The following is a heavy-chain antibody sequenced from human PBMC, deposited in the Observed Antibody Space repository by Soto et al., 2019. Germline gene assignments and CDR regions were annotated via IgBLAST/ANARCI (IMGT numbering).Heavy chain of an antibody. Sequence: QVQLVQSGAEVKKPGASVKVSCKASGYTFTSYGISWVRQAPGQGLEWMGWISASNGNTNYAQKLQGRVTMTTDTSTSTAYMELRILRSDDTAVYYCKSDRGAYGMDVWGQGTTVTVSS. J-gene: IGHJ6*02. V-gene: IGHV1-18*01. CDR3: KSDRGAYGMDV. CDR1: GYTFTSYG. CDR2: ISASNGNT.